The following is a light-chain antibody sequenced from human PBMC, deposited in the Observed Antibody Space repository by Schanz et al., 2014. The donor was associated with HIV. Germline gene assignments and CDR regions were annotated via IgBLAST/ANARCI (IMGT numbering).Light chain of an antibody. V-gene: IGLV2-14*03. CDR1: SSDVGGYNY. J-gene: IGLJ1*01. CDR2: DVS. CDR3: SSYTSSSTYV. Sequence: QSALTQPASVSGSPGQSITISCTGTSSDVGGYNYVSWYQHPPGKAPKLMIYDVSNRPSGVSNRFSGSKSGNTASLTISGLQAEDEADYYCSSYTSSSTYVFGTGTKPTVL.